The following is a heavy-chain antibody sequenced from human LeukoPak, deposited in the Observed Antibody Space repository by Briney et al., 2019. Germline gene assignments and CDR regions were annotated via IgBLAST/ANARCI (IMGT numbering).Heavy chain of an antibody. Sequence: SETLSLTCTVSGGSISSYYWSWIRQPAGKGGEWIGRIYKTGSTNYSPSLSGRITMTVDTSKNQFSLNLSSVTAADTAVYYCARGGEVARWAARLDSWGQGILVAVSS. CDR3: ARGGEVARWAARLDS. CDR2: IYKTGST. V-gene: IGHV4-4*07. CDR1: GGSISSYY. D-gene: IGHD6-6*01. J-gene: IGHJ4*02.